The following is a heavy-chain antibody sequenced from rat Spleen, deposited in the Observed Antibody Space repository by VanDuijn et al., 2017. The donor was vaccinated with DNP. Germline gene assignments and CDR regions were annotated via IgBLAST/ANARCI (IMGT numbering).Heavy chain of an antibody. CDR3: LKHLDA. V-gene: IGHV5-22*01. Sequence: EVQLVESGGGLVQPGRSLKLSCAASGFTFSNYYMAWVRQAPTKGLEWVAYISYDGGITNYGDSVKGRFTVSRDDTRNTLYLQMNSLGPEDTATYYCLKHLDAWGQGTSVTVSS. CDR1: GFTFSNYY. J-gene: IGHJ4*01. CDR2: ISYDGGIT.